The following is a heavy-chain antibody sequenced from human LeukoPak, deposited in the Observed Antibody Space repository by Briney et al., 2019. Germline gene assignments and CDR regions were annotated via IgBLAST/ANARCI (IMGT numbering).Heavy chain of an antibody. CDR2: MNPTSGKT. J-gene: IGHJ4*02. CDR1: GCTFTSYD. Sequence: ASVKVSCKASGCTFTSYDINWVRQATGQGLEWMGWMNPTSGKTGYTQKFQGRVTMTRDMSTSTVYMELSSLRSEDTAVYYCARDAQTYYYDSSGYYLDYWGQGTLVTVSS. D-gene: IGHD3-22*01. V-gene: IGHV1-8*01. CDR3: ARDAQTYYYDSSGYYLDY.